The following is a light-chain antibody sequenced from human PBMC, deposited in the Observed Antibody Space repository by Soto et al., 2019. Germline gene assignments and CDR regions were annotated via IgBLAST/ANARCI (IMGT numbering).Light chain of an antibody. J-gene: IGKJ1*01. CDR3: MQALQTAWT. CDR2: LGS. V-gene: IGKV2-28*01. Sequence: DIVMTQSPLSLPVTPGEPASISCRSSQILLHSNGYNYLDWYRQKPGQSPQLLIYLGSNRASGVPGRFSGSGSGTYFTLKISRVEAEDVGVYYCMQALQTAWTFGQGTKVDIK. CDR1: QILLHSNGYNY.